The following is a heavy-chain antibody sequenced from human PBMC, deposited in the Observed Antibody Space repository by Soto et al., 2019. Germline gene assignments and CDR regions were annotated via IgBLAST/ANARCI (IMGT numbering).Heavy chain of an antibody. J-gene: IGHJ6*02. CDR3: SRYSYYDILTRPYYYYGLDV. Sequence: ASVKVSCKASGYTFTSYGISWVRQAPGKGHEWMGWSSAYNGNTNYAQKLQGRVTMTTDTSTSTAYMELRSLRSDDTAVYYCSRYSYYDILTRPYYYYGLDVWGQGTTVTVSS. CDR2: SSAYNGNT. V-gene: IGHV1-18*01. D-gene: IGHD3-9*01. CDR1: GYTFTSYG.